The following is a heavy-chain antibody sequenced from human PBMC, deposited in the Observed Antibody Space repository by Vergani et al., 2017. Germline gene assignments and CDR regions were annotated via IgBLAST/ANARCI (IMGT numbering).Heavy chain of an antibody. D-gene: IGHD3-3*01. CDR1: GGSISSSSYY. CDR2: IYYSGST. V-gene: IGHV4-61*05. J-gene: IGHJ4*02. Sequence: QLQLQESGPGLVKPSETLSLTCTVSGGSISSSSYYWGWIRQPPGKGLEWIAYIYYSGSTNYNPSLQSRVTMSVDTSKNQFSLKLSSVTAADTAVYYCARGIYDFTDWGQGTLVTVSS. CDR3: ARGIYDFTD.